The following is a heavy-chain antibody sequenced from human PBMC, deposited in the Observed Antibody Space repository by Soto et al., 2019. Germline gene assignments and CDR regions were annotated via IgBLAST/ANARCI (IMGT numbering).Heavy chain of an antibody. Sequence: PGKGLEWVSAISGSGGSTYYAASVKGRFTISRDNSNNTRDRQMNSLRADDTSFFFQAEGGIRDVRSVSAFLLNRSSDL. J-gene: IGHJ2*01. CDR2: ISGSGGST. CDR3: AEGGIRDVRSVSAFLLNRSSDL. D-gene: IGHD3-10*02. V-gene: IGHV3-23*01.